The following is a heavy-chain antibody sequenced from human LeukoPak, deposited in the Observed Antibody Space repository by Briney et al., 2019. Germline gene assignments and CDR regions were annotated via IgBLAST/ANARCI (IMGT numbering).Heavy chain of an antibody. V-gene: IGHV3-74*01. D-gene: IGHD3-10*01. CDR2: IDGNGRTT. CDR1: GFTFSSEW. J-gene: IGHJ5*02. CDR3: ARDVPRTSGP. Sequence: HPGGSLRLSCAASGFTFSSEWMHWVRQAPGRGLVWISHIDGNGRTTNYGDSVRGRFTVSRDNAKNTLYLQMNSLRAEDTAVYYCARDVPRTSGPWGQGTLVTVSS.